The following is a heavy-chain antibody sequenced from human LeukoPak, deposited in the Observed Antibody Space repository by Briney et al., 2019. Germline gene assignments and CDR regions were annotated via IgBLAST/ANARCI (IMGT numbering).Heavy chain of an antibody. CDR3: ARGVRSSTSFGDY. CDR1: GYTFTSYY. CDR2: INPSGGST. Sequence: ASVKVSCKASGYTFTSYYMHWVRQAPGQGLEWMGIINPSGGSTSYAQKFQGRVTMTRDTSISTAYMELSSLRSDDAAVYYCARGVRSSTSFGDYWGQGTLVTVSS. V-gene: IGHV1-46*01. J-gene: IGHJ4*02. D-gene: IGHD2-2*01.